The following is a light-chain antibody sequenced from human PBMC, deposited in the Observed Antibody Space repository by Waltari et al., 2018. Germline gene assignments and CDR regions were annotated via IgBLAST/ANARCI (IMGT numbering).Light chain of an antibody. V-gene: IGKV1-6*01. J-gene: IGKJ2*01. CDR1: QGVRND. Sequence: AIQMTQSPSSLSASVGDRVTITCRASQGVRNDLGWFQQKPGKAPRLLIYAASSLQSGVPSRFSGSGSGTDFTLTISSLQPQDFATYYCLQDYNYPPTFGQGTKLEI. CDR3: LQDYNYPPT. CDR2: AAS.